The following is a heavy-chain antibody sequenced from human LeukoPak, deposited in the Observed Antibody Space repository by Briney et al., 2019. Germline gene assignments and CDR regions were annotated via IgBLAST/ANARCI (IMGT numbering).Heavy chain of an antibody. Sequence: ASVKVSCKASGYTFTSYGISWVRQAPGQGLEWMGWISAYNGNTNYAQKLQGRVTMTTDTSTSTAYMELRSLRSDDTAVYYCASVPMVRGVIIPNWFDPWGQGTLVTVSS. D-gene: IGHD3-10*01. V-gene: IGHV1-18*04. J-gene: IGHJ5*02. CDR3: ASVPMVRGVIIPNWFDP. CDR1: GYTFTSYG. CDR2: ISAYNGNT.